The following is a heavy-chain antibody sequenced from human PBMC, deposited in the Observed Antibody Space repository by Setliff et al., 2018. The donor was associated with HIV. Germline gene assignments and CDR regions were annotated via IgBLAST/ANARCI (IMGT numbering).Heavy chain of an antibody. CDR2: ISYDGNNK. V-gene: IGHV3-30*04. J-gene: IGHJ5*02. D-gene: IGHD3-3*01. CDR3: ARSGGDFWSGYPNWFDP. Sequence: PGESLKISCAASGFTFSVYAMHWVRQAPGKGLEWVAVISYDGNNKYYADSVKGRFTISRDNSKNTLYLQMNSLKPEDTTVYYCARSGGDFWSGYPNWFDPWGQGTLVTVSS. CDR1: GFTFSVYA.